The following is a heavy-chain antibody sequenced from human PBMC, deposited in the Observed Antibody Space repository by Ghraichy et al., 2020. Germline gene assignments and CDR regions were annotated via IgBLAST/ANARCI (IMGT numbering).Heavy chain of an antibody. Sequence: LSLTCNVSGASISSGAHYWSWVRQPPGKGLEWIGYIYSSGRTYYNPSLKSRVTISVDTSKNQYSLNLNSVTAADTAVYYCARDPCSSRACWFDPWGQGTLVTVSS. CDR1: GASISSGAHY. CDR3: ARDPCSSRACWFDP. CDR2: IYSSGRT. J-gene: IGHJ5*02. V-gene: IGHV4-30-4*01. D-gene: IGHD2-2*01.